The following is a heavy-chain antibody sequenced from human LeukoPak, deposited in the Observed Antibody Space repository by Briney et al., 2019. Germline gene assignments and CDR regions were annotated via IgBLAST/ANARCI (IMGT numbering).Heavy chain of an antibody. Sequence: SETLSLTCTVSGGSISSSSYYWGWIRQPPGKGLEWIGSIYYSGSTYYSPSLKSRVTTSVDTSKNQFSLKLSSVTAADTAVYYCASPLGTSLDYWGQGTLVTVSS. CDR2: IYYSGST. V-gene: IGHV4-39*01. CDR3: ASPLGTSLDY. D-gene: IGHD1-1*01. J-gene: IGHJ4*02. CDR1: GGSISSSSYY.